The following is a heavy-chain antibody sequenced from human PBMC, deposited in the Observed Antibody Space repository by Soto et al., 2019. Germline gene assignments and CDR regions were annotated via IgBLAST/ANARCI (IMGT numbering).Heavy chain of an antibody. CDR3: AKVGWGGDS. D-gene: IGHD7-27*01. CDR2: KPYTGSP. V-gene: IGHV4-61*01. Sequence: TLSLTCSVCGDSVSRGSYHWSWIRQPPGKGLEWIGFKPYTGSPDYNPSLKSRVVISIDRSKNQFSLKLSSVTATDTAVYFCAKVGWGGDSWGQGTLVTVSS. J-gene: IGHJ4*02. CDR1: GDSVSRGSYH.